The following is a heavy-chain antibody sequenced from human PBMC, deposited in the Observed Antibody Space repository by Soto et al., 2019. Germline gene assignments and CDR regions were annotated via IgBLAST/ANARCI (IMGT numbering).Heavy chain of an antibody. D-gene: IGHD2-2*01. Sequence: SETLSLTCTVSGGSISSYYWSWIRQPPGKGLEWIGYIYYSGSTNYNPSLKSRVTISVDTSKNQFSLKLSSVTAADTAVYYCGRLGYCSSTSCYATNGFDPWGQGTLVTVSS. CDR1: GGSISSYY. V-gene: IGHV4-59*08. J-gene: IGHJ5*02. CDR2: IYYSGST. CDR3: GRLGYCSSTSCYATNGFDP.